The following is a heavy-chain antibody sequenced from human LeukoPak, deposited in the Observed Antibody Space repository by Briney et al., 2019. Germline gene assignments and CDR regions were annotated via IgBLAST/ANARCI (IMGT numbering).Heavy chain of an antibody. CDR1: GYTFTGYY. D-gene: IGHD5-12*01. CDR2: INPNSGGT. CDR3: ARGDSGYDLGFDY. J-gene: IGHJ4*02. Sequence: ASVKVSCKASGYTFTGYYMHWVRRAPGQGLEWMGWINPNSGGTNYAQKFQGRVTMTRDTSISTAYMELSRLRSDDTAVYYCARGDSGYDLGFDYWGQGTLVTVSS. V-gene: IGHV1-2*02.